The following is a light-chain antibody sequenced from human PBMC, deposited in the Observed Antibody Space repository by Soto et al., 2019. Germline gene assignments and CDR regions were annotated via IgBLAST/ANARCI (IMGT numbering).Light chain of an antibody. CDR1: QSISGW. V-gene: IGKV1-5*03. J-gene: IGKJ1*01. CDR3: QQYHGYPWT. Sequence: DIQLTQSPSTLSASVGDRVTITCRASQSISGWLAWYQQKPGKAPKLLIYKASSLQSGVPSRFSGSGSGTEFTLTLRSLQPDDFAVYYCQQYHGYPWTFGQGTKVDVK. CDR2: KAS.